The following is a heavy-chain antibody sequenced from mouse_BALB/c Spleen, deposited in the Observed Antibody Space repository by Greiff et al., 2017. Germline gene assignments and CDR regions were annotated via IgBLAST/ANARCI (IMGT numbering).Heavy chain of an antibody. CDR2: ISYDGSN. Sequence: DVQLQESGPGLVKPSQSLSLTCSVTGYSITSGYYWNWIRQFPGNKLEWMGYISYDGSNNYNPSLKNRISITRDTSKNQFFLKLNSVTTEDTATYYCARAGVFDYWGQGTTLTVSS. V-gene: IGHV3-6*02. J-gene: IGHJ2*01. CDR1: GYSITSGYY. CDR3: ARAGVFDY.